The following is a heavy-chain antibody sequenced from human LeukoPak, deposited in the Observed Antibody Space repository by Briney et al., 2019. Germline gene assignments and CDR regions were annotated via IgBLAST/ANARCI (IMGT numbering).Heavy chain of an antibody. V-gene: IGHV3-33*07. D-gene: IGHD6-13*01. CDR1: GFTFSSYV. CDR2: IWYDGNNK. J-gene: IGHJ4*02. CDR3: ARYRAAPNYFDF. Sequence: PGGSLRLSCAASGFTFSSYVIYWVRQAPGKGLEWVAVIWYDGNNKYCADSVKGRFTISRDNSKNTLSLQMNSLRAEDTAVYYCARYRAAPNYFDFWGQGTLVTVSS.